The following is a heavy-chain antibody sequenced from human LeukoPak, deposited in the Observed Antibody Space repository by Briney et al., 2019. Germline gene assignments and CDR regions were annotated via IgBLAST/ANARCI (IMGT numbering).Heavy chain of an antibody. CDR3: AKDNVGATPFDY. CDR2: INTDGSST. CDR1: GFTFSSYW. J-gene: IGHJ4*02. D-gene: IGHD1-26*01. Sequence: GGSLRLSCAASGFTFSSYWMHWVRQAPGKGLVWVSRINTDGSSTSYADSVKGRFTISRDNAKNTLYLQMNSLRAEDTAVYYCAKDNVGATPFDYWGQGTLVTVSS. V-gene: IGHV3-74*01.